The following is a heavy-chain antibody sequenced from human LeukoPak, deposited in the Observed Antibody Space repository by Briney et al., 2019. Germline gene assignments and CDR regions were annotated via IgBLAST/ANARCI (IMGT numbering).Heavy chain of an antibody. Sequence: SETLSLTCTVSGGSITNYYWSWIRQPAAKGLEWIWRIYSSGSTTYNPSLKSRVTMSVDTSKNQFSLKLSSVTAADTAVYYCARVGGITGTWFPDYWGQGTLVTVSS. V-gene: IGHV4-4*07. J-gene: IGHJ4*02. CDR2: IYSSGST. CDR3: ARVGGITGTWFPDY. D-gene: IGHD1-7*01. CDR1: GGSITNYY.